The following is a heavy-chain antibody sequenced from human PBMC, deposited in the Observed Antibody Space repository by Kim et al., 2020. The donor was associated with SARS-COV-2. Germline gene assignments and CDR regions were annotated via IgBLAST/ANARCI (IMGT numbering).Heavy chain of an antibody. D-gene: IGHD3-10*01. V-gene: IGHV1-69*04. CDR3: ARDRRITMVRGVGGMDV. CDR1: GGTFSSYA. Sequence: SVKVSCKASGGTFSSYAISWVRQAPGQGLEWMGRIIPILGIANYAQKFQGRVTITADKSTSTAYMELSSLRSEDTAVYYCARDRRITMVRGVGGMDVWGQGTTVTDSS. J-gene: IGHJ6*02. CDR2: IIPILGIA.